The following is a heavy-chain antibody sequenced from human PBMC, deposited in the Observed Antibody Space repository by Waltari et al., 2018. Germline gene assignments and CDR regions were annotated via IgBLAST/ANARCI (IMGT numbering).Heavy chain of an antibody. D-gene: IGHD2-21*02. Sequence: QVQLVQSGAEVKKPGASVKVSCKVSGYTLTELSRHWVRQAPGKGLEWMGGFDPEDGETIYAQKFQGRVTMTEDTSTDTAYMELSSLRSEDTAVYYCATSDPGYGGNSVTGAFDIWGQGTMVTVSS. CDR1: GYTLTELS. CDR2: FDPEDGET. V-gene: IGHV1-24*01. J-gene: IGHJ3*02. CDR3: ATSDPGYGGNSVTGAFDI.